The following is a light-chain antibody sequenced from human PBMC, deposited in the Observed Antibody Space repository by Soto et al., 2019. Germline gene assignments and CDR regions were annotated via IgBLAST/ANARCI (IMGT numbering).Light chain of an antibody. CDR2: DDN. CDR1: KIGTKS. Sequence: SYELTQAPSVSVAPGRTARFTCGGDKIGTKSVHWHQQKPGQAPVLVVYDDNDRPSGIPERFSGSKSGNTVTLTISRVEAGDEADYYCQVWDRTTDFVVFGGGTKLTVL. V-gene: IGLV3-21*02. CDR3: QVWDRTTDFVV. J-gene: IGLJ2*01.